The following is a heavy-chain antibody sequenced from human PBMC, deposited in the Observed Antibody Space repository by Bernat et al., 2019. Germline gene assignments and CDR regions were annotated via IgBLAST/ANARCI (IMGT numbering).Heavy chain of an antibody. V-gene: IGHV1-69*01. CDR3: ALRFLEWLLPDRRDYYYYYMDV. J-gene: IGHJ6*03. CDR2: IIPIFGTA. CDR1: GGTFSSYA. Sequence: QVQLVQSGAEVKKPGSSVKVSCKASGGTFSSYAISWVRQAPGQGLEWMGGIIPIFGTANYAQKFQGRVTITADESTSTAYMELSSLRSEDTAVYYCALRFLEWLLPDRRDYYYYYMDVWGKGTTVTVSS. D-gene: IGHD3-3*01.